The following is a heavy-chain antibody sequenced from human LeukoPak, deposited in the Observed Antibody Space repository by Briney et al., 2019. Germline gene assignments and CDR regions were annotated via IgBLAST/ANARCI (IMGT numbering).Heavy chain of an antibody. CDR3: AKDLRRGGGADY. CDR2: ISGSGGST. J-gene: IGHJ4*02. Sequence: PGGSLRLSCAASGFTFSSYAVSWVRQAPGKGLEWVSAISGSGGSTYYADSVKGRFTISRDNSKNTLYLQMNSLRAEDTAVYYCAKDLRRGGGADYWGQGTLVTVPS. V-gene: IGHV3-23*01. D-gene: IGHD3-16*01. CDR1: GFTFSSYA.